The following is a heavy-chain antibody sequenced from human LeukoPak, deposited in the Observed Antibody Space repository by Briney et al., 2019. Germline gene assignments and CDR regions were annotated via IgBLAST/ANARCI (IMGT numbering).Heavy chain of an antibody. CDR1: GGSISSYY. CDR3: ARELRPYYYDSSGYSDAFDI. CDR2: IYYSGST. D-gene: IGHD3-22*01. Sequence: PSETLSLTCTVSGGSISSYYWSWIRQPPGKGLEWVGHIYYSGSTNYNPSLKSRVTISVDTSKNQFSLKLSSVTAADTAVYYCARELRPYYYDSSGYSDAFDIWGQGTMVTVSS. J-gene: IGHJ3*02. V-gene: IGHV4-59*01.